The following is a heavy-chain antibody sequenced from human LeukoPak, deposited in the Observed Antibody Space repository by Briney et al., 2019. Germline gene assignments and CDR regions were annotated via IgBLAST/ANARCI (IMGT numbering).Heavy chain of an antibody. CDR2: IRTDGLET. CDR3: ARDCGTTSCSLFDY. Sequence: GGSLRLSCAASGFTFSSYSMNWVRQAPGKGLVWVSRIRTDGLETSYADSVKGRFTVSRDNAKNSLYLQMNSLRAEDTAVYYCARDCGTTSCSLFDYWGQGTLVTVSS. V-gene: IGHV3-74*01. CDR1: GFTFSSYS. D-gene: IGHD2-2*01. J-gene: IGHJ4*02.